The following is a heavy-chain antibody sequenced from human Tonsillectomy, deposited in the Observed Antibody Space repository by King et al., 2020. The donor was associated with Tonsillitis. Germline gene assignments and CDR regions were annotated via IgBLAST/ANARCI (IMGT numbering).Heavy chain of an antibody. J-gene: IGHJ4*02. CDR3: AKVDYDSSGYYYPESYYFDY. Sequence: DVQLVESGGGLVQPGGSLRLSCAASGFTFSSYAMSWVRQAPGKGLEWVSAISGSGGSTYYADSVKGRFTISRDNSKNTLYLQMNSLRAEDTAVYYCAKVDYDSSGYYYPESYYFDYWGQGTLVTVSS. CDR1: GFTFSSYA. D-gene: IGHD3-22*01. CDR2: ISGSGGST. V-gene: IGHV3-23*04.